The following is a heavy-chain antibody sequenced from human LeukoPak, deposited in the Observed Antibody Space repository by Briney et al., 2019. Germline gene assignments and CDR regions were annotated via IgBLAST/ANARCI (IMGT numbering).Heavy chain of an antibody. J-gene: IGHJ5*02. V-gene: IGHV1-8*01. CDR1: GYTFTSYD. D-gene: IGHD3-3*01. CDR2: MNPNSGNT. CDR3: ARSSRNYYDFWSGYFQINWFDP. Sequence: ASVTVSFKASGYTFTSYDINWVRQATGQGLEWMGWMNPNSGNTGYAQKFQGRVTMTRNTSISTAYMELSSLRSEDTAVYYCARSSRNYYDFWSGYFQINWFDPWGQGTLVTVSS.